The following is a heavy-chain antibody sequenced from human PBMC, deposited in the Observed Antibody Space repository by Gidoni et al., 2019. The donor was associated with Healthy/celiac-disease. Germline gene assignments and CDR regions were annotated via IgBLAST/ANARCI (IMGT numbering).Heavy chain of an antibody. D-gene: IGHD3-22*01. CDR1: GFNVSSNY. V-gene: IGHV3-53*02. CDR2: IYSGGST. Sequence: EVQLVETGGGLIQPGGSLRLSCAASGFNVSSNYMSWVRQAPGKGLEWVSVIYSGGSTYYADSVKGRFTISRDNSKNTLYLQMNSLRAEDTAVYYCAREDSSGYQERAFDIWGQGTMVTVFS. J-gene: IGHJ3*02. CDR3: AREDSSGYQERAFDI.